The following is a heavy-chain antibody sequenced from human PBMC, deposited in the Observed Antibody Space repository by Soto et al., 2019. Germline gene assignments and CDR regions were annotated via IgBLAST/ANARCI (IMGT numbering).Heavy chain of an antibody. Sequence: QVQLVQSGAEVKKPGASVKVSCKASGYTFTSYGISWVRQAPGQGLEWMGWISAYNGNTNYAQKLQGRVTMTTDTSTSPAYMELRSLRSDDTAVYYCARVVFSGIAVAGTRWFDPWGQGTLVTVSS. D-gene: IGHD6-19*01. CDR3: ARVVFSGIAVAGTRWFDP. CDR1: GYTFTSYG. J-gene: IGHJ5*02. CDR2: ISAYNGNT. V-gene: IGHV1-18*01.